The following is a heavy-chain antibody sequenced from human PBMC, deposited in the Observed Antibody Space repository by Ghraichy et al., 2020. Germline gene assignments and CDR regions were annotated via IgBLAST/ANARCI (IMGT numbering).Heavy chain of an antibody. CDR1: GGTFSSYA. CDR3: ARDGLLGELSSYYYYGMDV. D-gene: IGHD3-16*01. V-gene: IGHV1-69*04. CDR2: IIPILGIA. J-gene: IGHJ6*02. Sequence: VKVSCKASGGTFSSYAISWVRQAPGQGLEWMGRIIPILGIANYAQKFQGRVTITADKSTSTAYMELSSLRSEDTAVYYCARDGLLGELSSYYYYGMDVWGQGTTVTVSS.